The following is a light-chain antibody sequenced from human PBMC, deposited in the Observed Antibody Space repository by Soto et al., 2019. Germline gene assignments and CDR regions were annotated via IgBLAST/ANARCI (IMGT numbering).Light chain of an antibody. CDR1: QSVSRN. CDR2: GAS. V-gene: IGKV3-15*01. J-gene: IGKJ4*01. Sequence: EVVMTQSPATLSVSPGERVTLSCRASQSVSRNLAWYQQIPGQAPRPLIYGASTRATGIPARFSGSGSGTEFTLTISLLQSEDFAVYYCQQYNNWPPLAFGGGTKVEIK. CDR3: QQYNNWPPLA.